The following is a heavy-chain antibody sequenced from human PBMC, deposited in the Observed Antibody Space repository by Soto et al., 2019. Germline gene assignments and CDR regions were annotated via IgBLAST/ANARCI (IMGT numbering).Heavy chain of an antibody. D-gene: IGHD6-19*01. J-gene: IGHJ6*02. CDR3: ARDGRGWYYGGMDV. V-gene: IGHV1-3*05. CDR2: INAGNGNT. CDR1: GYTFTSYA. Sequence: QVQLVQSGAEEKKPGASVKVSCKASGYTFTSYAMHWVRQAPGQRLEWMGWINAGNGNTKYSQKFQGRVTITRDTSASTAYMELSSLRSEDTAVYYCARDGRGWYYGGMDVWGQGTTVTVSS.